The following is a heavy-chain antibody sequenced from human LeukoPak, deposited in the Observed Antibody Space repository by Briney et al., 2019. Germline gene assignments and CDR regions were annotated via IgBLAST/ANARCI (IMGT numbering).Heavy chain of an antibody. CDR2: INHSGST. CDR1: GGSFSGYY. V-gene: IGHV4-34*01. D-gene: IGHD1-1*01. CDR3: ARDQNGAFDI. Sequence: TSETLSLTCAVYGGSFSGYYWSWIRQPPGKGLEWIGEINHSGSTNYNPSLKSRVTISVDTSKNQFSLKLSSVTAADTAVYYCARDQNGAFDIWGQGTMVTVSS. J-gene: IGHJ3*02.